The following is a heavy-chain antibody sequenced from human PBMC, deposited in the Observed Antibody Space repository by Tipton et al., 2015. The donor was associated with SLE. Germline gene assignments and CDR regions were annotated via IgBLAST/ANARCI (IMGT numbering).Heavy chain of an antibody. D-gene: IGHD3-10*01. Sequence: QLVQSGAEVKKPGASVKVSCKASGYMFTSYGISWVRQAPGQGPEWMGWISTDNGNTNYPQKFQGRVIMTTVRSTSTAYMELTSLRSDDTAVYFCARDFSVVDYHGSGSPFDKWGQGTLVTVSS. V-gene: IGHV1-18*01. CDR1: GYMFTSYG. CDR3: ARDFSVVDYHGSGSPFDK. J-gene: IGHJ4*02. CDR2: ISTDNGNT.